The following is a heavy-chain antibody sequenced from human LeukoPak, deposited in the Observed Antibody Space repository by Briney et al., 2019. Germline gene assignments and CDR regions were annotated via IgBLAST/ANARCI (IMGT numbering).Heavy chain of an antibody. CDR1: GFTFSSYA. Sequence: GGSLRLSCAASGFTFSSYAMSWVRQAPGKGLEWVSTISGSGGSTYYADSVKGRFTISRDNFKNMLFLQMNSLRAEDTAVYYCAKGYGGSWYFDYWGQGTLVTVSS. CDR2: ISGSGGST. J-gene: IGHJ4*02. D-gene: IGHD6-13*01. CDR3: AKGYGGSWYFDY. V-gene: IGHV3-23*01.